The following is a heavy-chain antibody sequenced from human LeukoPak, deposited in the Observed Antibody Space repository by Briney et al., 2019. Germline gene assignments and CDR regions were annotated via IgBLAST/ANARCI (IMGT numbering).Heavy chain of an antibody. CDR1: GGSISSYY. J-gene: IGHJ6*03. CDR2: IYYSGST. CDR3: ARRGIAVAGSYYYYYMDV. Sequence: SETLSFTCTVSGGSISSYYWSWIRQPPGKGLEWIGYIYYSGSTNYNPSPKSRVAISVDTSKNQFSLKLSSVTAADTAVYYCARRGIAVAGSYYYYYMDVWGKGTTVTVSS. V-gene: IGHV4-59*08. D-gene: IGHD6-19*01.